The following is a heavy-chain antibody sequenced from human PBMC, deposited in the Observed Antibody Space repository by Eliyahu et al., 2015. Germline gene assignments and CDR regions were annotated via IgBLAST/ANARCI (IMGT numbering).Heavy chain of an antibody. J-gene: IGHJ6*02. CDR3: ARGGEVTTLHVAMDV. D-gene: IGHD4-17*01. CDR1: TGYF. V-gene: IGHV1-2*04. Sequence: TGYFIHWVRQAPGQGVEWMGWINPYNGGTNYAQKFQGWVTMTRDTSMNSASMELNRLKSDDTAVYYCARGGEVTTLHVAMDVWGQGTTVTVSS. CDR2: INPYNGGT.